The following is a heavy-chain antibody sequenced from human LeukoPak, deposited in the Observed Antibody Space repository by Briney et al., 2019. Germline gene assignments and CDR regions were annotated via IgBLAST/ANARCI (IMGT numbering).Heavy chain of an antibody. Sequence: PGGSLRLSCAASGFTFSSYAISWVRQAPGQGLEWMGRIIPILGIANYAQKFQGRVTITADKSTSTAYMELSSLRSEDTAVYYCASRSSSWPADYYYYGMDVWGQGTTVTVSS. CDR3: ASRSSSWPADYYYYGMDV. J-gene: IGHJ6*02. V-gene: IGHV1-69*04. CDR1: GFTFSSYA. D-gene: IGHD6-13*01. CDR2: IIPILGIA.